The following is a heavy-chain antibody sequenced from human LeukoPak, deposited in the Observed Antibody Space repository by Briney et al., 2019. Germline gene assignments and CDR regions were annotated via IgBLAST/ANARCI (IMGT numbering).Heavy chain of an antibody. CDR1: GFTFSSYA. CDR2: ISSSSSYI. Sequence: GGSLRLSCAASGFTFSSYAMGWVRQAPGKGLEWVSSISSSSSYIYYADSVKGRFTISRDNAKNSLYLQMNSLRVEDTAVYYCARGRMGVDYWGQGTLVTVSS. D-gene: IGHD3-16*01. CDR3: ARGRMGVDY. V-gene: IGHV3-21*01. J-gene: IGHJ4*02.